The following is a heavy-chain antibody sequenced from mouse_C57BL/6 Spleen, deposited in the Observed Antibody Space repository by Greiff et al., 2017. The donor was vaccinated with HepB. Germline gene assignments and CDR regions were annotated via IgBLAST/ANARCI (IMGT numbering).Heavy chain of an antibody. D-gene: IGHD1-1*01. CDR1: GYTFTSYW. J-gene: IGHJ2*01. CDR2: IYPGSGST. V-gene: IGHV1-55*01. Sequence: QVQLKQPGAELVKPGASVKMSCKASGYTFTSYWITWVKQRPGQGLEWIGDIYPGSGSTNYNEKFKSKATLTVDTSSSTAYMQLSSLTSEDSAVYYCARSRGYYGTSYYFDYWGQGTTLTVSS. CDR3: ARSRGYYGTSYYFDY.